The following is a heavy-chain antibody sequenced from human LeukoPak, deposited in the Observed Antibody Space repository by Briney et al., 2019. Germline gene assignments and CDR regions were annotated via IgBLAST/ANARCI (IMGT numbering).Heavy chain of an antibody. J-gene: IGHJ4*02. CDR1: GYTFTGYY. V-gene: IGHV1-2*02. CDR2: INPNSGGT. D-gene: IGHD2-15*01. Sequence: ALVKVSCKASGYTFTGYYMHWVRQAPGQGLEWMGWINPNSGGTNYAQKFQGRVTMTRDTSISTAYMELSRLRSDDTAVYYCARGYCSGGSCYRFDYWGQGTLVTVSS. CDR3: ARGYCSGGSCYRFDY.